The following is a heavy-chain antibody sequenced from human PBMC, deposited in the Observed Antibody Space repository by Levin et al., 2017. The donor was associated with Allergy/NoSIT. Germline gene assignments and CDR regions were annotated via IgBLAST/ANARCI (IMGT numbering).Heavy chain of an antibody. D-gene: IGHD3/OR15-3a*01. CDR3: ARADWDFGFDY. J-gene: IGHJ4*02. CDR1: GGSFSDYY. CDR2: INHGGTT. Sequence: KSSETLSLTCAVYGGSFSDYYWSWIRQPPGKGLEWIGEINHGGTTNYNPSLKSRVTISVDTSKKQFSLKLSSVTAADTAVYYGARADWDFGFDYWGQGTLVTVSS. V-gene: IGHV4-34*01.